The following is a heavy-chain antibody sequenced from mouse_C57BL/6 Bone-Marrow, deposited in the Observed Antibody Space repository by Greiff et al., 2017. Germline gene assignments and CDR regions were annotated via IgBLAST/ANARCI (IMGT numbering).Heavy chain of an antibody. J-gene: IGHJ4*01. CDR3: TRDGGWLMIYYAMDY. Sequence: QVQLQQSGAELVRPGASVTLSCKASGYTFTDYEMHWVKQTPVHGLEWIGAIDPETGGTAYNQTFKGKAILTADKSSSTADMELRSLTSEDSAVDYCTRDGGWLMIYYAMDYWGQGTSVTVSS. CDR2: IDPETGGT. D-gene: IGHD2-3*01. CDR1: GYTFTDYE. V-gene: IGHV1-15*01.